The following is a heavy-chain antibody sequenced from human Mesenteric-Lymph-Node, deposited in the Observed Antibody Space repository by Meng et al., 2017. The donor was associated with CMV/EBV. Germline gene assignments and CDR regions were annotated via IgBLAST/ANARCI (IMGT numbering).Heavy chain of an antibody. Sequence: GGSLRLSCAASGFTFSSYAMSWVRQAPGKGLEWVSSISSSSSYIYYADSVKGRFTISRDNAKNSLYLQMNSLRAEDTAVYHCARDGGVAAAPTYYFDYWGQGTLVTVSS. J-gene: IGHJ4*02. CDR2: ISSSSSYI. CDR1: GFTFSSYA. CDR3: ARDGGVAAAPTYYFDY. V-gene: IGHV3-21*01. D-gene: IGHD6-13*01.